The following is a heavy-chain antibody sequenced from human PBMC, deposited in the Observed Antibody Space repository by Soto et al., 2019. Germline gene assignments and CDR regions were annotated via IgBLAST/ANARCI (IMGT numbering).Heavy chain of an antibody. Sequence: QVQLVESGGGVVQPGRSLRLSCAASGFTFSSYGMHWVRQAPGKGLEWVAVIWYDGSNKYYADSVKGRFTISRDNSKNTLYLQMNSLRAQDTAVYYCARGDYYFDYWGQGTLVTVSS. V-gene: IGHV3-33*01. CDR2: IWYDGSNK. J-gene: IGHJ4*02. CDR1: GFTFSSYG. CDR3: ARGDYYFDY.